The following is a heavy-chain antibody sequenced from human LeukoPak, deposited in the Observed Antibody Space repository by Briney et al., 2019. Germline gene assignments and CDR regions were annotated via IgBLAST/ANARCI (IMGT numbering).Heavy chain of an antibody. CDR2: INPNSGGT. J-gene: IGHJ5*02. CDR1: GGTFSSYA. D-gene: IGHD6-13*01. Sequence: ASVKVSCKASGGTFSSYAITWLRQAPGQGLEWMGWINPNSGGTNYAQKFQGRVTMTRDTSISTAYMELSRLRSDDTAVYYCARDPPAAGTCWFDPWGQGTLVTVSS. CDR3: ARDPPAAGTCWFDP. V-gene: IGHV1-2*02.